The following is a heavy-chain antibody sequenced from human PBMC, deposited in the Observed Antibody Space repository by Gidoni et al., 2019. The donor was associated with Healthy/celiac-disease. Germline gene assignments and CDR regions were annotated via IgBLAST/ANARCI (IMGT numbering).Heavy chain of an antibody. J-gene: IGHJ6*02. D-gene: IGHD2-2*01. V-gene: IGHV3-33*01. CDR2: IWDDGSNK. Sequence: QVQLVESGGGVVQPGRSLRLSCSASGFTFSSYGMHWVRQAPGKGLEWVAVIWDDGSNKYYADSVKGRFTISRDNSKNTLYLQMNSLRAEDTAVYYCARWAVVVPAARHYYGMDVWGQGTTVTVSS. CDR3: ARWAVVVPAARHYYGMDV. CDR1: GFTFSSYG.